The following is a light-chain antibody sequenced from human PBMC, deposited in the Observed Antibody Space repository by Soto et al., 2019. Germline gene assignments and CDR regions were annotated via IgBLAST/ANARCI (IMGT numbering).Light chain of an antibody. CDR2: AAS. CDR3: QQSYSTQAT. J-gene: IGKJ2*01. Sequence: DIQMNQSPSSLSASVGDRVTITCRASQIISSYLNWYKQKPGKAPKILLYAASSLQSGVQSRCSGSGSWTDFTLIISSLQPEDFANYYCQQSYSTQATFGQGTTLEIK. CDR1: QIISSY. V-gene: IGKV1-39*01.